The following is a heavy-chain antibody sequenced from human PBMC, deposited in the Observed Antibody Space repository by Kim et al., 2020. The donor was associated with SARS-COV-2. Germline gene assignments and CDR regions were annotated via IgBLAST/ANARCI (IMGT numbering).Heavy chain of an antibody. CDR1: GGSISSYY. CDR2: IYYSGSP. V-gene: IGHV4-59*08. Sequence: SETLSLTCTVSGGSISSYYWSWIRQPPGKGLEWIGCIYYSGSPNYNPSLKSRVTISVDTSKNQFSLKLSSVTAADTAVYYCARRLGSSSWYSFDYWGQGTLVTASS. D-gene: IGHD6-13*01. CDR3: ARRLGSSSWYSFDY. J-gene: IGHJ4*02.